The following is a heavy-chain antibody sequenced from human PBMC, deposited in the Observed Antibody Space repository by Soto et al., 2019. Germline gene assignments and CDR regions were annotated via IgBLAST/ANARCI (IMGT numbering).Heavy chain of an antibody. J-gene: IGHJ6*02. CDR1: GFTFSSYG. CDR2: IWYDGSNK. D-gene: IGHD3-16*01. CDR3: ALGGQDRGTYDPGEERHYYYGMDV. Sequence: PGGSLRLSCAASGFTFSSYGMHWVRQAPGKGLEWVAVIWYDGSNKYYADSVKGRFTISRDNSKNTLYLQMNSLRAEDTAVYYCALGGQDRGTYDPGEERHYYYGMDVWGQGTTVTVSS. V-gene: IGHV3-33*01.